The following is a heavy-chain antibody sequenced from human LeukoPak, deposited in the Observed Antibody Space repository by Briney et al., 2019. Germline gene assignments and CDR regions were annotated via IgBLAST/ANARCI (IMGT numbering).Heavy chain of an antibody. V-gene: IGHV4-34*01. Sequence: SETLSLTCAVYGGSFSGYYWSWIRQPPGKGLEWIGEINHSGSTNYNPSLKSRVTISVDTSKNQFSLKLSSVTAADTAVYYCASALEDIVVVPAARSYYYYYYMDVWGKGTTVTISS. CDR1: GGSFSGYY. CDR2: INHSGST. D-gene: IGHD2-2*01. CDR3: ASALEDIVVVPAARSYYYYYYMDV. J-gene: IGHJ6*03.